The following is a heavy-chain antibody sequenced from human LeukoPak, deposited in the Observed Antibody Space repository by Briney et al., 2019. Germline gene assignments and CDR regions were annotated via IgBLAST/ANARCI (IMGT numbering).Heavy chain of an antibody. CDR3: ARVHSSSWCLYDY. J-gene: IGHJ4*02. V-gene: IGHV4-34*01. CDR1: GGSISGWY. D-gene: IGHD6-13*01. Sequence: SETLSLTCTVSGGSISGWYWSWIRQPPGKGLEWIGEINHSGSTNYNPSLKSRVTISVDTSKNQFSLKLSSVTAADTAVYYCARVHSSSWCLYDYWGQGTLVTVSS. CDR2: INHSGST.